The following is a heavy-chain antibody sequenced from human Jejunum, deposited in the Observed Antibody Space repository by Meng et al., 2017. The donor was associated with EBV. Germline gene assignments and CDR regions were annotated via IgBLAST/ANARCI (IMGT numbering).Heavy chain of an antibody. D-gene: IGHD1-26*01. J-gene: IGHJ5*02. CDR3: ARSKMGATKWCDP. V-gene: IGHV4-39*01. CDR2: MSDSGSP. Sequence: QLQLQESGPGLVKPSETLSLMRTVSGGSISGNYYWGWIRQSPGKGLEFIGTMSDSGSPYYNPSLKSRVTISVDTSKKQFSLKLTSVTAADTAVYYCARSKMGATKWCDPWGQGTLVTVSS. CDR1: GGSISGNYY.